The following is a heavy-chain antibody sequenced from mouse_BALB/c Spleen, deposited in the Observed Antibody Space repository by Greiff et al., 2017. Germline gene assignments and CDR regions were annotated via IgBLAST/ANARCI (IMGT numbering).Heavy chain of an antibody. J-gene: IGHJ3*01. CDR1: GYTFTDYN. V-gene: IGHV1S29*02. CDR3: ARDAGNYEVFAY. CDR2: IYPYNGGT. D-gene: IGHD2-1*01. Sequence: EVQLQQSGPELVKPGPSVKISCKASGYTFTDYNMHWVKQSHGKSLEWIGYIYPYNGGTGYNQKFKSKATLTVDNSSSTAYMQLSRLTSEDSAVYFCARDAGNYEVFAYWGQGTLVTVSA.